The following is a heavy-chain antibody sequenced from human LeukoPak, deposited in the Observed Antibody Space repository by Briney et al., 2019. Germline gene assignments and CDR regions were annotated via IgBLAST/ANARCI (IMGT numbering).Heavy chain of an antibody. J-gene: IGHJ4*02. CDR2: ISYDGSNK. CDR3: AKERQTGDYFTSDF. D-gene: IGHD4-17*01. V-gene: IGHV3-30*18. CDR1: GFTFSSYG. Sequence: GGSLRLSCAASGFTFSSYGMHWVRQAPGKGLEWVAVISYDGSNKYYADSVKGRFTISRDNSKNTLYLQMNSLRADDTAVYYCAKERQTGDYFTSDFWGQGTLVTVSS.